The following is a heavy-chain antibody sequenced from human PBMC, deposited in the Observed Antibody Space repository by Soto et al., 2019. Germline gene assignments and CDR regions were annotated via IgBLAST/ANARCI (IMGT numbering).Heavy chain of an antibody. CDR2: INSSRSDI. V-gene: IGHV3-21*01. J-gene: IGHJ5*01. CDR1: GFTFSSYW. Sequence: GGSLRLSCAASGFTFSSYWMNWVRQAPGKGLEWVASINSSRSDIYYVDSVKGRFTISRDNAKHSLYLQMNSRRAEDTAVYYCGGDRLVEPPNWFDPWGKGTLVTVST. D-gene: IGHD1-1*01. CDR3: GGDRLVEPPNWFDP.